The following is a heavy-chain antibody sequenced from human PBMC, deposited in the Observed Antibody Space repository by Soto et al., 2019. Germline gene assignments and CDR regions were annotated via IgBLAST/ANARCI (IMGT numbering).Heavy chain of an antibody. CDR3: ARGPHPYFNDY. D-gene: IGHD2-8*01. CDR2: MNPNNGNT. J-gene: IGHJ4*02. CDR1: GYTFTSYD. Sequence: QVQLVQSGAEVKKPGASVKVSCKASGYTFTSYDINWVRQATGQGLEWMGWMNPNNGNTGYAQKLHGGGTVTRSLSISTAYMELSSLRAGDTAVYYCARGPHPYFNDYWGQGTLVTVSS. V-gene: IGHV1-8*01.